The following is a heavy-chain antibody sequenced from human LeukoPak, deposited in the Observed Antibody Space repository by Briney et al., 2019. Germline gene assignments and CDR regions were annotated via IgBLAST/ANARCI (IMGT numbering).Heavy chain of an antibody. CDR1: GGSISSSSYY. V-gene: IGHV4-39*07. J-gene: IGHJ4*02. D-gene: IGHD3-22*01. CDR2: IYYSGST. Sequence: SETLSLTCTVSGGSISSSSYYWGWIRQPPGKRLEWIGSIYYSGSTYYNPSLKSRVTISVDTSKNQFSLKLTSVTAADTAVYYCARRRVDYYDSSGYYDYWGQGTLVTVSS. CDR3: ARRRVDYYDSSGYYDY.